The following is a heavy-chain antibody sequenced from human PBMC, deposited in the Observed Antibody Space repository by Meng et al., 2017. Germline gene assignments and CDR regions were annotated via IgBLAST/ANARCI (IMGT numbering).Heavy chain of an antibody. J-gene: IGHJ4*02. V-gene: IGHV3-23*01. Sequence: EVQLLESGGGWVQPGGSLRLSCAASGFIFSSYGMSWVRQGPGKGLEWVSSISSGGGSTYYADSVKGRFTMSRDNSKDTLYLQMNSLRAEDTAVYYCAKGTLDGYKSLWGQGTLVTVSS. CDR3: AKGTLDGYKSL. CDR1: GFIFSSYG. CDR2: ISSGGGST. D-gene: IGHD5-24*01.